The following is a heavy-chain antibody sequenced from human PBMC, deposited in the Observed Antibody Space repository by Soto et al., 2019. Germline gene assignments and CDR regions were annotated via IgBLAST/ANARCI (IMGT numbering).Heavy chain of an antibody. CDR1: GYTFTSYY. D-gene: IGHD5-18*01. V-gene: IGHV1-46*01. CDR2: INPSGGST. J-gene: IGHJ4*02. CDR3: ARVAELWVYFDY. Sequence: GASVKVSFKASGYTFTSYYMHWLRQAPGQGLEWMGIINPSGGSTSYAQKFQGRVTMTRDTSTSTVYMELSSLRSEDTAVYYCARVAELWVYFDYWGQGTLVTVSS.